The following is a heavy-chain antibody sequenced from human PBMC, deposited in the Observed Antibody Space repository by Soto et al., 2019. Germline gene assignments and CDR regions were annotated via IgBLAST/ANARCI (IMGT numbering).Heavy chain of an antibody. CDR3: AKVIYGGSLSYFDY. V-gene: IGHV3-23*01. D-gene: IGHD2-15*01. CDR1: GFTFSSYA. CDR2: ISGSGGTT. J-gene: IGHJ4*02. Sequence: PGWSLRLSCAASGFTFSSYAMSWVRQAPGKGLEWVSAISGSGGTTYYADSVKGRFTISRDNSKNTLYLQMNSLRAEDTAVFYCAKVIYGGSLSYFDYWGQGTLVTVSS.